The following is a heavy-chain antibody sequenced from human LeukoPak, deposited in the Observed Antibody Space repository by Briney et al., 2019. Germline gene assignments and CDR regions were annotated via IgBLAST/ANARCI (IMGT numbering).Heavy chain of an antibody. Sequence: SETLSLTCTVSGGSISSYYWSWIRQPAGKGLEWIGRIYTSGSTNYNPSLKSRVTISVDTSKNQLSLRLSSVTAADTAVYYCARVTGYMVEDYFDYWGQGTLVTVSS. V-gene: IGHV4-4*07. CDR2: IYTSGST. CDR3: ARVTGYMVEDYFDY. D-gene: IGHD5-12*01. CDR1: GGSISSYY. J-gene: IGHJ4*02.